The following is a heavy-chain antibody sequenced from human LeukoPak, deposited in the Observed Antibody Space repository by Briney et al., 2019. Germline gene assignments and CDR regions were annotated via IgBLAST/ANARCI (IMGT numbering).Heavy chain of an antibody. Sequence: PGGSLRLSCAASGFTLSTYAMNWVRQAPGKGLEWASVIVGDGGGIHYADSVSGRFTISRDNSRNTLYLQMNSLRVEDTAVYYCAKDRIPDGKYSIDFWGQGTLVTVSS. D-gene: IGHD5-24*01. V-gene: IGHV3-23*01. J-gene: IGHJ4*02. CDR2: IVGDGGGI. CDR1: GFTLSTYA. CDR3: AKDRIPDGKYSIDF.